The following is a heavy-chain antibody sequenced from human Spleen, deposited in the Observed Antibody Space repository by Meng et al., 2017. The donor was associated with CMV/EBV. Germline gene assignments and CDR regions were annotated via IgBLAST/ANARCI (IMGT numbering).Heavy chain of an antibody. V-gene: IGHV1-69*04. J-gene: IGHJ6*02. CDR2: IHPIINIP. CDR3: ARDRSDYYYYGMDV. CDR1: GGTFSRYT. Sequence: SVKVSCKASGGTFSRYTITWVRQAPGQGLEWMARIHPIINIPTYAQKFQGRVTIVADNATSTAYMELRGLLSDDTAVYYCARDRSDYYYYGMDVWGQGTTVTVSS.